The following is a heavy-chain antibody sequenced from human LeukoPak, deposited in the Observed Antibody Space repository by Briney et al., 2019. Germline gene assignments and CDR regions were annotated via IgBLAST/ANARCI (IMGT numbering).Heavy chain of an antibody. D-gene: IGHD5-24*01. CDR3: ARGSMSTITYDWFDP. V-gene: IGHV3-30*01. Sequence: GGSLRLSCAASGFSFSSYVMHWVRQAPGKGLEWVAVISYDGSNKYYADSVKGRFTISRDNSKNTLFLQMNSLRAEDTAMYYCARGSMSTITYDWFDPWGQGTLVTVSS. CDR1: GFSFSSYV. CDR2: ISYDGSNK. J-gene: IGHJ5*02.